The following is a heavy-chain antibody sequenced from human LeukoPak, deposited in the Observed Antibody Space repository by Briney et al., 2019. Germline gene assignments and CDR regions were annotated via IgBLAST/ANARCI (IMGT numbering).Heavy chain of an antibody. D-gene: IGHD4-17*01. CDR1: GGSISSSSYY. CDR2: IYYSGST. CDR3: ARHVPPTVTTDY. Sequence: PSETLSLTCTVSGGSISSSSYYWGWIRQPPGKGLEWIGSIYYSGSTYYNPSLKSRVTISVDTSKNQFSLKLSSVTAADTAVYYCARHVPPTVTTDYWGQGTLVTVSS. V-gene: IGHV4-39*01. J-gene: IGHJ4*02.